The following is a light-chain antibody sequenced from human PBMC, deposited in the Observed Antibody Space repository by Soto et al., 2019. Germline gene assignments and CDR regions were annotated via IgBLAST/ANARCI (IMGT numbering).Light chain of an antibody. J-gene: IGKJ1*01. Sequence: EIVLTQSPGTLSLSPGERATLSCRASQSVSSSHLAWYQQKPGQAPRLLIYGASSRATGIPDRFSGSGSGTDFTLTISRLEPEDFAVYYCQQYGSSRWTFGQGTKVEI. CDR1: QSVSSSH. V-gene: IGKV3-20*01. CDR2: GAS. CDR3: QQYGSSRWT.